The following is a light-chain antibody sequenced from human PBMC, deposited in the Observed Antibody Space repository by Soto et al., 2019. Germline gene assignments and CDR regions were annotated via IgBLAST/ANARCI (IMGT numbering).Light chain of an antibody. CDR2: GAS. CDR1: QSVSNNY. J-gene: IGKJ1*01. Sequence: EIVLTQSPGTLSLSPGERATLSCRASQSVSNNYVAWYQQKPGQAPRLLIYGASNRATGIPDRCSGSGCGTDFTLTISRLEAEDFAVYYCQQYGSPGTFGQGTKVDIK. CDR3: QQYGSPGT. V-gene: IGKV3-20*01.